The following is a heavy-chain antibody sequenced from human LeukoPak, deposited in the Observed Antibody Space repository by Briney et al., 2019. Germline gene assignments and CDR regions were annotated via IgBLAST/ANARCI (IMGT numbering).Heavy chain of an antibody. CDR3: TRRVEYYGSGSYYNPDLFDY. CDR1: GFTFSGSA. CDR2: IRSKANSYAT. Sequence: PGGSLRLSCAASGFTFSGSAMHWVRQASGKGLEWVGRIRSKANSYATAYAASVKGRFTISRDDSKNTAYLQMNSLKTEDTAVYYCTRRVEYYGSGSYYNPDLFDYWGQGTLVTVSS. V-gene: IGHV3-73*01. J-gene: IGHJ4*02. D-gene: IGHD3-10*01.